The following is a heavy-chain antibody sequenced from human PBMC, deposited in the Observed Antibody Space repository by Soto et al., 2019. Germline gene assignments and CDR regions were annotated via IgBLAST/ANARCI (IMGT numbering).Heavy chain of an antibody. V-gene: IGHV4-59*01. CDR1: GGSISSYY. D-gene: IGHD5-12*01. CDR3: ARAYSGYDSDYYYYMDV. Sequence: QVQLQESGPGLVKPSETLSLTCTVSGGSISSYYWSWIRQPPGKGLEWIGYIYYSGSTNYNPSLTSRVTISVDTSKNQFSLKLSSVTAADTAVYYCARAYSGYDSDYYYYMDVWGKGTTVTVSS. CDR2: IYYSGST. J-gene: IGHJ6*03.